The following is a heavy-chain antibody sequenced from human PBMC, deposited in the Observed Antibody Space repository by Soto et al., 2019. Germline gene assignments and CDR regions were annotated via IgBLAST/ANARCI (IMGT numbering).Heavy chain of an antibody. CDR1: GGTFSSYA. CDR3: AREDCSGGSCYGFAWFDP. D-gene: IGHD2-15*01. CDR2: IIPIFGTA. J-gene: IGHJ5*02. V-gene: IGHV1-69*13. Sequence: GASVKVSCKASGGTFSSYAISWVREAPGQGLEWMGGIIPIFGTANYAQKFQGRVTITADVSTSTAYMELSSLRSEDTAVYYWAREDCSGGSCYGFAWFDPWGQGTLVTGSS.